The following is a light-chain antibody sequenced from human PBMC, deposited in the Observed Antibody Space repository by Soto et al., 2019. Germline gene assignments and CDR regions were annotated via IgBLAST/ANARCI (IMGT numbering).Light chain of an antibody. CDR3: ATWDDSLHGYV. CDR2: TSN. V-gene: IGLV1-44*01. J-gene: IGLJ1*01. Sequence: QSVLTQPPSASSTPGQRVTISCSGSNSNIGSNKVNWCQQLPGTAPKLLIYTSNQRPSGVPDRFSGSKSGTSASLAISGLQSEDEADYYCATWDDSLHGYVFGTGTKVTVL. CDR1: NSNIGSNK.